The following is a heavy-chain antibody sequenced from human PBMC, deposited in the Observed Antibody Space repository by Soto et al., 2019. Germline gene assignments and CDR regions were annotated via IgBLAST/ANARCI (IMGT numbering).Heavy chain of an antibody. CDR2: IIPIFGTA. D-gene: IGHD5-18*01. CDR1: EGTFASFV. Sequence: QVQLVQSGAGGRKPGPSVRSSAKPLEGTFASFVTTWVDRAPGQGFEGMGGIIPIFGTANYAQKFQGRVTITADESTSTAYMELSSLRSEDTAVYYCATQGLPNYYYYGMDVWGQGTTVTVSS. CDR3: ATQGLPNYYYYGMDV. J-gene: IGHJ6*02. V-gene: IGHV1-69*12.